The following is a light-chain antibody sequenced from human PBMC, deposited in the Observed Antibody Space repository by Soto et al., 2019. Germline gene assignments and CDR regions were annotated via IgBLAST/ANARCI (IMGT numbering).Light chain of an antibody. CDR3: SSYRVGGSYV. V-gene: IGLV2-14*03. Sequence: QSALTQPASVSGSPGQSITISCSGTSSDVGRHNAVSWYQQHPGKVPQLMIYNVNIRPSGISDRFSASKSGNMASLPISGLQAEDEADYYCSSYRVGGSYVFGTGTKLTVL. CDR2: NVN. J-gene: IGLJ1*01. CDR1: SSDVGRHNA.